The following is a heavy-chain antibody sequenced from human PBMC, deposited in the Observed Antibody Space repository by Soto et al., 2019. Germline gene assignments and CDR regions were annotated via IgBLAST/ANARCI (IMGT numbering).Heavy chain of an antibody. CDR1: GFTLSTFA. V-gene: IGHV3-30*18. J-gene: IGHJ4*02. CDR3: AKEMSGLWKQWLAQLIDY. D-gene: IGHD6-19*01. Sequence: PGGSLRLSCAVSGFTLSTFAMHWVRQAPGKGLEWVAVISYDGSNKYYADSVKGRFTISRDNSKNTLYLQMNSLRAEDTAVYYCAKEMSGLWKQWLAQLIDYWGQGTLVTVSS. CDR2: ISYDGSNK.